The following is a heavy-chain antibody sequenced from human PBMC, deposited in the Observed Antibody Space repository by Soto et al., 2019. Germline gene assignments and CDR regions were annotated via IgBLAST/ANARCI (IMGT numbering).Heavy chain of an antibody. V-gene: IGHV3-48*03. Sequence: ESGGDLVQPGGSLRLSCAASGFTFSSYEMNWVRQAPGKGLEWVSYISSGGNLIYYADSVKGRFTVSRDNAKSSVYLQMSSLRAEDTAIYYCASLLIGYWGQGTLVTVSS. CDR3: ASLLIGY. CDR1: GFTFSSYE. J-gene: IGHJ4*02. CDR2: ISSGGNLI.